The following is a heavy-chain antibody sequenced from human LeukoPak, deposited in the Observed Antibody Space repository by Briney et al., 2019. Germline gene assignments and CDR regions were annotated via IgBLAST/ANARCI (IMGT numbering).Heavy chain of an antibody. V-gene: IGHV1-2*04. CDR3: ARPRDSGSWVDY. CDR1: GYTFTGYY. J-gene: IGHJ4*02. Sequence: GASVKVSCKASGYTFTGYYMHWVRQAPGQGLEWMGWINPNSGGTNYAQKFQGWVTMTRDTSISTAYLQWSSLKASDTAMYYCARPRDSGSWVDYWGQGTLVTVSS. CDR2: INPNSGGT. D-gene: IGHD6-13*01.